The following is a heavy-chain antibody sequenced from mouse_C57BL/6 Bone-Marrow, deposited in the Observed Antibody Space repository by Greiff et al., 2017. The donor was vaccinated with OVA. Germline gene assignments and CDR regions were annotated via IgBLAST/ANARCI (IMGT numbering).Heavy chain of an antibody. CDR3: ARSGSNYRGNYAMDY. V-gene: IGHV1-81*01. Sequence: QVQLQQSGAELARPGASVKLSCKASGYTFTSYGISWVKQRTGQGLEWIGEIYPRSGNTYYNEKFKGKATLTADKSSSTAYMELRSLTSEDSAVYFCARSGSNYRGNYAMDYWGQGTSVTVSS. CDR1: GYTFTSYG. D-gene: IGHD2-5*01. CDR2: IYPRSGNT. J-gene: IGHJ4*01.